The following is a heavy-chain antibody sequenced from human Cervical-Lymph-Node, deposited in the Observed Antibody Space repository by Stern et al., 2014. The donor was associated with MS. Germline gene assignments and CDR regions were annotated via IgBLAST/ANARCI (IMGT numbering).Heavy chain of an antibody. J-gene: IGHJ4*02. Sequence: QVQLGQSGAEVKRPGASVKVSCKASGYTFTNYYIHWVRQAPGQGLEWMGTVNPSGGHTNFAPKFQGRLAMTRDTSTSTVYMELSSLRSDDTAVYFCARDGSIYGITIPHDYWGQGTLVTVSS. D-gene: IGHD3-3*01. V-gene: IGHV1-46*03. CDR3: ARDGSIYGITIPHDY. CDR2: VNPSGGHT. CDR1: GYTFTNYY.